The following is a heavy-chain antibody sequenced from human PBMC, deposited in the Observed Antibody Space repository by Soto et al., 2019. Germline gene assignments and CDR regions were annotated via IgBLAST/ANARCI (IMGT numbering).Heavy chain of an antibody. CDR2: MNPNSGNT. CDR3: AGHSSGSYSPVHHGDYYYYMDV. Sequence: ASVKVSCKASGYTFTRYDINWVRQATGQGLEGMGWMNPNSGNTGYAQKFQGRVTMTRNTSISTAYMELSSLRSEDTAVYYCAGHSSGSYSPVHHGDYYYYMDVWGKGTTVTVSS. J-gene: IGHJ6*03. D-gene: IGHD3-10*01. V-gene: IGHV1-8*01. CDR1: GYTFTRYD.